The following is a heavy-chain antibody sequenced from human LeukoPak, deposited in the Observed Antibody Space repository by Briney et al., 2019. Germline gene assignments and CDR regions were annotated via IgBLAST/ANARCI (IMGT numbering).Heavy chain of an antibody. CDR1: GFTFSSYA. CDR2: ISYDGSNK. D-gene: IGHD5-24*01. CDR3: ANQHGDY. J-gene: IGHJ4*02. V-gene: IGHV3-30-3*01. Sequence: GGSLRLSCAASGFTFSSYAMHWVRQAPGKGLEWVAVISYDGSNKYYADSVKGRFTISRDNAKNSLYLQMNSLRAEDTAVYYCANQHGDYWGQGTLVTVSS.